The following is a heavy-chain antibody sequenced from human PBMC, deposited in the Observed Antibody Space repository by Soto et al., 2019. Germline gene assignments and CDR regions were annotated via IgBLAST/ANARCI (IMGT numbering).Heavy chain of an antibody. CDR3: ARRWGDYFDY. Sequence: TLSLTCTVSGDSISSSAYYWTWLRQHPVKGLEWIGNIYNSGSTHYNPSLKSRVSISVDTSKNQFSLKLTSVADSDTAVYYCARRWGDYFDYWGKGTLVTVSS. J-gene: IGHJ4*02. V-gene: IGHV4-31*03. CDR2: IYNSGST. CDR1: GDSISSSAYY. D-gene: IGHD3-16*01.